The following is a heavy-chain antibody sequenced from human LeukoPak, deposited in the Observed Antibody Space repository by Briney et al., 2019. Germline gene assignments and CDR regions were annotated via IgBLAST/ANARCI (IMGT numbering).Heavy chain of an antibody. J-gene: IGHJ4*02. CDR3: ASGRFGELTAVDY. Sequence: GGSLKLSCKASGYTFSSYAISWVRQAPGQGLEWISSISAYNGNTNYAQKFQGRVTITRDTSISTAYMQLSSLRADDTAVYYCASGRFGELTAVDYWGQGTLVTVSS. CDR2: ISAYNGNT. V-gene: IGHV1-18*01. D-gene: IGHD3-10*01. CDR1: GYTFSSYA.